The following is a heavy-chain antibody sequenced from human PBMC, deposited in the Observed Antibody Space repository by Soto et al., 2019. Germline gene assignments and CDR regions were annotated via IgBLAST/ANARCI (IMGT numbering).Heavy chain of an antibody. Sequence: TSGVCVGWIRQPPGKALEWLALIYWDDDKRYSPSLKSRLTITKDTSKNQVVLTMTNMDPVDTATYYCAHSSSWYLESRFDPWGQGTLVTVSS. CDR1: TSGVC. D-gene: IGHD6-13*01. CDR2: IYWDDDK. J-gene: IGHJ5*02. V-gene: IGHV2-5*02. CDR3: AHSSSWYLESRFDP.